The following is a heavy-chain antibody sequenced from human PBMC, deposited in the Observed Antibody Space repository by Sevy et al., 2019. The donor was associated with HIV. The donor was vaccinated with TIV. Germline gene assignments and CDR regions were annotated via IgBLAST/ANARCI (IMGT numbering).Heavy chain of an antibody. J-gene: IGHJ4*02. CDR3: AAAAGMDILGYYFGS. D-gene: IGHD6-25*01. Sequence: SETLSLTCTVSGDSIISSHWWSWFRQTPGKGLEWIGDMYHRGTTNYNPSLKTRVIISVDKSKNQFFLKLTSVTAADTAVYYCAAAAGMDILGYYFGSWGQGSSVTVSS. CDR2: MYHRGTT. CDR1: GDSIISSHW. V-gene: IGHV4-4*02.